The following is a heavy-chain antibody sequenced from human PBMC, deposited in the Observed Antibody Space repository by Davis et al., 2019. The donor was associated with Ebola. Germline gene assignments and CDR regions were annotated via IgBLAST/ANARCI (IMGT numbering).Heavy chain of an antibody. J-gene: IGHJ4*02. CDR3: AKDHGYSSGWYEGDYFDY. V-gene: IGHV3-23*01. CDR1: GFTFSSYA. D-gene: IGHD6-19*01. CDR2: ISGSGGST. Sequence: GESLKISCAASGFTFSSYAMSWVRQAPGKGLEWVSAISGSGGSTYYADSVKGRFTISRDNSKNTLYLQMNSLRAEDTAVYYCAKDHGYSSGWYEGDYFDYCGQGTLVTVSS.